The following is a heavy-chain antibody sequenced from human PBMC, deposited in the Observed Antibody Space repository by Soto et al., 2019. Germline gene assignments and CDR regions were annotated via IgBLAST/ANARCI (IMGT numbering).Heavy chain of an antibody. Sequence: EVQLLESGGGLVQPGGSLRLSCAASGFTFSSYAMSWVRQAPGKGLEWVSAISGSGGSTYYADSVKGRFTISRDNSKNPLYLQMNSLRAEDTAVYYCAKDLQCYCTNGVCYPGELDYWGQGTIVTVSS. CDR3: AKDLQCYCTNGVCYPGELDY. V-gene: IGHV3-23*01. CDR2: ISGSGGST. J-gene: IGHJ4*02. D-gene: IGHD2-8*01. CDR1: GFTFSSYA.